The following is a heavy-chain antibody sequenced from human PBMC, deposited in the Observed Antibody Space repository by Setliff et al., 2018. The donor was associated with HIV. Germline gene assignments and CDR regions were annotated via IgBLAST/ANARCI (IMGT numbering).Heavy chain of an antibody. V-gene: IGHV1-69*06. D-gene: IGHD3-10*01. CDR1: GSTFSTYV. Sequence: SVKVSCKASGSTFSTYVWTWVRQAPGQGLEWMGGITPILRTTKYAQKFQGRVTITADMSTSTVHMELSNLRAEDTAVYYCAKKTAAYTSGSWLHYWGQGTLVTVSS. CDR3: AKKTAAYTSGSWLHY. CDR2: ITPILRTT. J-gene: IGHJ4*02.